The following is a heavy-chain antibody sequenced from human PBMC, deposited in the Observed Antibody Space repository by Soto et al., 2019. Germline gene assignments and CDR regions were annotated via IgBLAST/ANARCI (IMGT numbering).Heavy chain of an antibody. Sequence: ASVKVSCKASGYTFTSYYMHWVRQAPGQGLEWMGIINPSGGSTSYAQKFQGRVTMTRDTSTSTVYMELSSLRSEDTAVYYCARGGAAAGTPWNYYYYDYGMDVWGQGTTVTVSS. CDR3: ARGGAAAGTPWNYYYYDYGMDV. CDR1: GYTFTSYY. CDR2: INPSGGST. J-gene: IGHJ6*02. V-gene: IGHV1-46*01. D-gene: IGHD6-13*01.